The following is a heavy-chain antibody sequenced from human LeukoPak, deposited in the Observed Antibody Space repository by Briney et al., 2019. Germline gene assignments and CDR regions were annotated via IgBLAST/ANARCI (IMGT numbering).Heavy chain of an antibody. V-gene: IGHV1-2*02. CDR3: ARSITMVREPFDY. CDR2: INPNSGGT. D-gene: IGHD3-10*01. J-gene: IGHJ4*02. Sequence: ASVKVSCKASGYTFTGYYMHWVRQAPGQGLEWMGWINPNSGGTNYAQKFQGRVTMTRDTSISTAYMELSRLRSDDTAVYYCARSITMVREPFDYWGQGTLVTVSS. CDR1: GYTFTGYY.